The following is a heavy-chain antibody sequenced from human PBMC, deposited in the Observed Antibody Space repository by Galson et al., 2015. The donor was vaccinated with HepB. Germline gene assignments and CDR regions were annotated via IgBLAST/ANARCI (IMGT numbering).Heavy chain of an antibody. V-gene: IGHV3-21*01. D-gene: IGHD1-14*01. CDR1: GFTFSSYS. CDR2: ISSSSSYI. Sequence: SLRLSCAASGFTFSSYSMNWVRQAPGEGLEWVSSISSSSSYIYYADSVKGRFTISRDNAKNSLYLQMNSLRAEDTAVYYCARDFSRETIYYYYGMDVWGQGTTVTVSS. J-gene: IGHJ6*02. CDR3: ARDFSRETIYYYYGMDV.